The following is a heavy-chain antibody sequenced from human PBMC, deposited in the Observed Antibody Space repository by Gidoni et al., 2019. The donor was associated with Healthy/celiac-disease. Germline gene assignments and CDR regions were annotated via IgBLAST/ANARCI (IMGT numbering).Heavy chain of an antibody. Sequence: QVQLQESGPGLVKPSETMSLTCTVSGGSISSYYWSWIRQPPGKGLEWIGYIYYSGSTNYNPSLKSRVTISVDTSKNQFSLKLSSVTAADTAVYYCARDRATIPVSYGMDVWGQGTTVTVSS. CDR2: IYYSGST. D-gene: IGHD5-12*01. CDR1: GGSISSYY. V-gene: IGHV4-59*01. CDR3: ARDRATIPVSYGMDV. J-gene: IGHJ6*02.